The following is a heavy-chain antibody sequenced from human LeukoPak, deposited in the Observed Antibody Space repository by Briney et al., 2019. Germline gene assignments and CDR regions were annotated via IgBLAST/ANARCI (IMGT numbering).Heavy chain of an antibody. CDR2: ITDNTGST. J-gene: IGHJ4*02. CDR1: GFTFSNSA. Sequence: GGSLRLSCAASGFTFSNSAMTWVRQAPGKGLEWVSSITDNTGSTYYADSVKGRFTISRDNSKNMLYLEMNSLRAEDTAVYYCAKDPSMSGVDNWGQGILVTVSS. V-gene: IGHV3-23*01. CDR3: AKDPSMSGVDN.